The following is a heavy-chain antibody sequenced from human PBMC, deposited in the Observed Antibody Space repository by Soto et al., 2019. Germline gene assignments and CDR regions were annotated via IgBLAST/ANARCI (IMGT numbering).Heavy chain of an antibody. Sequence: SETLSLTCAVYGGSFSGYYWSWIRQPPGKALEWIGEINHSGTTHYNPSLKSRFTISRDNAKNTLYLQMNSLRAEDTAVYYCARGFGIAAAGGFDYWGQGTLVTVSS. CDR3: ARGFGIAAAGGFDY. CDR1: GGSFSGYY. V-gene: IGHV4-34*01. D-gene: IGHD6-13*01. CDR2: INHSGTT. J-gene: IGHJ4*02.